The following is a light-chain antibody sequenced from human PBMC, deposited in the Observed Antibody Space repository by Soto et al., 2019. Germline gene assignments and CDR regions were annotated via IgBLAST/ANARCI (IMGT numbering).Light chain of an antibody. CDR2: AAS. J-gene: IGKJ4*01. Sequence: AIRMTQSPSSLSASTGDRVTITCRASQGISSYLAWYQQKPGKAPKLLIYAASTLQSGVPSRFSGSGSGTDFTLTISCLQSEDFATYYCQQHHSYPLTFGGGTKADIK. V-gene: IGKV1-8*01. CDR3: QQHHSYPLT. CDR1: QGISSY.